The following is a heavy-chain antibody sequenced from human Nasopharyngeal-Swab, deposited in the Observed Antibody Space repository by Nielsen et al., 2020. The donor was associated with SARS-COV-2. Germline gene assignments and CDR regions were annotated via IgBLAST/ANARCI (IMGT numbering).Heavy chain of an antibody. Sequence: GESLKISCAASGLGFSNYEMNWVRQAPGKGLEWISYISTTTGTIYYADSVKGRFTISRDNAKNSLYLQMNTLRVEDTAVYYCAREVPYSGHDDAFDIWGQGTMVTVSA. CDR2: ISTTTGTI. V-gene: IGHV3-48*03. D-gene: IGHD5-12*01. CDR1: GLGFSNYE. J-gene: IGHJ3*02. CDR3: AREVPYSGHDDAFDI.